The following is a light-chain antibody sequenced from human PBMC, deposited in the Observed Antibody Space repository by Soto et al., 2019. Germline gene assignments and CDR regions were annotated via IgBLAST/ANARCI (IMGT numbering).Light chain of an antibody. V-gene: IGKV3-15*01. CDR2: GAV. J-gene: IGKJ5*01. Sequence: EIMLTQSPGTLSLSPVERSTLSFRAIQSVSSGYLAWYQQKTGQAPRILIYGAVTRVTCGAARFSGSGSGTEFTLTISSLQSEDFAIYYCQQYINWPVYTFGQGTRLEI. CDR3: QQYINWPVYT. CDR1: QSVSSGY.